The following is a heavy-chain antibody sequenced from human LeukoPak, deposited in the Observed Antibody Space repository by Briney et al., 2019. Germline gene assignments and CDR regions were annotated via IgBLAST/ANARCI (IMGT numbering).Heavy chain of an antibody. CDR3: AGDSSGYYHTFDI. CDR2: ISSGSSAI. J-gene: IGHJ3*02. Sequence: GGSLRLSCEAPGFTFTTYSMTWVRQAPGKGLEWVSIISSGSSAIFSADALKGRFTISRDNSKNTLYLQMNSLRAEDTAVYYCAGDSSGYYHTFDIWGQGTMVTVSS. D-gene: IGHD3-22*01. V-gene: IGHV3-21*04. CDR1: GFTFTTYS.